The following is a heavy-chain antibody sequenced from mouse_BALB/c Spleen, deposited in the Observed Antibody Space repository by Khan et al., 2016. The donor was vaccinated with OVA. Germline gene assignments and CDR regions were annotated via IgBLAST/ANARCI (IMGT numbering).Heavy chain of an antibody. D-gene: IGHD1-1*01. J-gene: IGHJ3*01. CDR3: ARPYDGSAWFAY. V-gene: IGHV2-9*02. CDR1: GFSLTSYG. Sequence: QVQLKESGPGLVAPSQSLSIICTVSGFSLTSYGVHWVRQPPGKGLEWLGVMWAGGSTNYNSALMSRLSISIDNSTSQVFLKMNSLQTDDTAMYYGARPYDGSAWFAYWGQGTLVTVSA. CDR2: MWAGGST.